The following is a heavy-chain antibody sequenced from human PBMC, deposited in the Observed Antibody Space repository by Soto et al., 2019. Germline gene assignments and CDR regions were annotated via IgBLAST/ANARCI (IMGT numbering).Heavy chain of an antibody. CDR1: VFTVSSYA. V-gene: IGHV3-30-3*01. J-gene: IGHJ6*02. D-gene: IGHD3-22*01. CDR2: ISYDGSNK. Sequence: GSMRLSSAASVFTVSSYAVPWVRQAPGKGLEWVAVISYDGSNKYYADSVKGRFTISRDNSKNTLYLQMNSLRAEDTAVYYCAREVKGLYYDSSGWDYYYYYGMAVWGQGTTVTVSS. CDR3: AREVKGLYYDSSGWDYYYYYGMAV.